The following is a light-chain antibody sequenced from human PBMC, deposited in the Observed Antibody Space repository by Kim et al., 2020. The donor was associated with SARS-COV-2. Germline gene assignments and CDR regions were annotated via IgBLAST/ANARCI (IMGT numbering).Light chain of an antibody. J-gene: IGLJ2*01. CDR2: QDN. V-gene: IGLV3-1*01. CDR3: LAWDSSTVV. CDR1: GLWDKY. Sequence: VSPGQTASIHCSGDGLWDKYASWYQQKPGQSPVLVIYQDNKRPSGTPERFSGSNSGNTATLTISGTQAVDEADFFCLAWDSSTVVFGGGTQLTVL.